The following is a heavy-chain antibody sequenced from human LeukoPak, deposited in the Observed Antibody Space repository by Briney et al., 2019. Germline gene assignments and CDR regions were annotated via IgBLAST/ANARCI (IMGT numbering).Heavy chain of an antibody. CDR3: VKAQGYCSGGTCYFDY. CDR1: GFTFRTYV. Sequence: GGSLRLSYSASGFTFRTYVMYWVRQAPGRGLEYVSAISGDGYSTYADSVKGRFTISRDNSKNTLYLQMSSLRAEDTAVCYCVKAQGYCSGGTCYFDYWGQGTLVTVSS. D-gene: IGHD2-15*01. J-gene: IGHJ4*02. V-gene: IGHV3-64D*06. CDR2: ISGDGYST.